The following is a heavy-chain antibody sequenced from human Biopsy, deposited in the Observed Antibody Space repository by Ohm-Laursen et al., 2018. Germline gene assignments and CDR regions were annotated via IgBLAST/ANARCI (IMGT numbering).Heavy chain of an antibody. D-gene: IGHD3-3*01. CDR2: FYYSGST. J-gene: IGHJ4*02. V-gene: IGHV4-59*01. CDR3: ARARIKTSGVLIPETYYFDS. Sequence: SETLSLTCPVSGDSISIYYWSWIRQPPGKGLEWIGNFYYSGSTNYNPSLKSRITMSLDRSKSQVSLRMNSVTAADTAVYYCARARIKTSGVLIPETYYFDSWGQGTLVTVSS. CDR1: GDSISIYY.